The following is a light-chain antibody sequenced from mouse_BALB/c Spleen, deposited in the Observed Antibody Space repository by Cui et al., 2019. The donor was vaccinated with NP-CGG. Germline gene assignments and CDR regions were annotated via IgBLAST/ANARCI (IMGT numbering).Light chain of an antibody. V-gene: IGLV1*01. J-gene: IGLJ1*01. Sequence: QAVVTQESALTTSPGETVTLTCRSSTGAVTTSNYANWVQEKPDHLFTGLIGDTNNRAPGVPARFSGSLIGDKAALTITGAQTEDEAIYFCTLWYSNHWVFGGGTNLTVL. CDR3: TLWYSNHWV. CDR1: TGAVTTSNY. CDR2: DTN.